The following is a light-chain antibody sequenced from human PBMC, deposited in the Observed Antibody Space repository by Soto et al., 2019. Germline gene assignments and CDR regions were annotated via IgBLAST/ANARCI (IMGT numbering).Light chain of an antibody. J-gene: IGKJ4*01. CDR2: KAS. Sequence: DIQMTQSPSTLSASVGDRVTITCRASQSISSWLAWYQQKPGKAPTVLIYKASSLESGVPSRFSGSGSGTEFTLTISSLQPDDFATYYCQQYENYPLTFGGGTKVEIK. CDR3: QQYENYPLT. V-gene: IGKV1-5*03. CDR1: QSISSW.